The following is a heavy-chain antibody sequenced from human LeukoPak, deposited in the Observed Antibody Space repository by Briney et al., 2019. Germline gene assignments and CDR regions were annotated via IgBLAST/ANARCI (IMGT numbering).Heavy chain of an antibody. V-gene: IGHV3-23*01. D-gene: IGHD1-14*01. CDR3: AKGKINHDGAVEI. CDR1: GFSFPSYA. Sequence: SGGSVRLSCAASGFSFPSYAMSWVLQAPRRGLEWVSLITAGGVITHYTDSVKGRFTISRDNSKNTLYLQMNSVRAEDTAVYYCAKGKINHDGAVEIWGQGTTVTVSS. CDR2: ITAGGVIT. J-gene: IGHJ3*02.